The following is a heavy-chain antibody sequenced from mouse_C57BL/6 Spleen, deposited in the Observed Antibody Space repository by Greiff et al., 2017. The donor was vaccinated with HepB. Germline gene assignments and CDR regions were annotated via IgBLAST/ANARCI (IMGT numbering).Heavy chain of an antibody. CDR2: ISDGGSYT. CDR3: ARDPDYYGSIPWFAY. CDR1: GFTFSSYA. J-gene: IGHJ3*01. D-gene: IGHD1-1*01. Sequence: EVHLVESGGGLVKPGGSLKLSCAASGFTFSSYAMSWVRQTPEKRLEWVATISDGGSYTYYPDNVKGRFTISRDNAKNNLYLQMSQLKSEDTAMYYCARDPDYYGSIPWFAYWGQGTLVTVSA. V-gene: IGHV5-4*01.